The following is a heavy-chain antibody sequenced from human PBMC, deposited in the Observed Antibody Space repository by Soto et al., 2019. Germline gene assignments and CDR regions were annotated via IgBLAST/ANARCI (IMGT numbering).Heavy chain of an antibody. V-gene: IGHV3-48*02. CDR2: IRTSSSSI. J-gene: IGHJ4*02. CDR3: ARDHNWGFDY. Sequence: EVQLVESGGGLVQPGGSLRLSCAASGFTFSSYSMNWVRQAPGKGLEWVSYIRTSSSSIFYADSVKGRFTISKDDAKNSLYLQMNSLRDEDTAVYYCARDHNWGFDYCGQGTLVTVSS. CDR1: GFTFSSYS. D-gene: IGHD7-27*01.